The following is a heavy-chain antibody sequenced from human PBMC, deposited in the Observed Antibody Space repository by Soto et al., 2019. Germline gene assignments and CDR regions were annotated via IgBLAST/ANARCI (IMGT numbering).Heavy chain of an antibody. CDR2: MNPNSGNT. V-gene: IGHV1-8*01. J-gene: IGHJ6*02. CDR3: AADPPSSGYSHSYYYYDAMDL. CDR1: GYTFTSYD. D-gene: IGHD3-22*01. Sequence: ASVKVSCKASGYTFTSYDINWVRQATGQGLEWVGWMNPNSGNTGYAQKFQGRVTMTRNTSISTAYMELSSLRSEDTAVYYCAADPPSSGYSHSYYYYDAMDLWGPGTTVTVSS.